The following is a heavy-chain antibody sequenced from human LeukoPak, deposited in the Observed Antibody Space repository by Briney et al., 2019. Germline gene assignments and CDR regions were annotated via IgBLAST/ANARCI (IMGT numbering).Heavy chain of an antibody. V-gene: IGHV3-23*01. Sequence: GGSLRLSCAASGFTFSSYGMSWVRQAPGKGLEWVSAISGSGGSTYYADSVKGRFTISRDNAKNSLYLQMNSLRAEDTAVYYCARRRDSGSLQHFDYWGQGTLVTVSS. CDR1: GFTFSSYG. J-gene: IGHJ4*02. CDR3: ARRRDSGSLQHFDY. D-gene: IGHD1-26*01. CDR2: ISGSGGST.